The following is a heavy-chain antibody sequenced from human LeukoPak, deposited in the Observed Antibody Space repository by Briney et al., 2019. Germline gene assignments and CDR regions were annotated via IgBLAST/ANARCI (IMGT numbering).Heavy chain of an antibody. CDR1: GFIFSDYG. CDR3: ARWGGTRQYYFDY. Sequence: GGSLRLSCAVSGFIFSDYGFHWVRQAPGKGLEWVAVTRFDGSIKQYADSVKGRFTISRGDSKNTLYLQMNSLKSEDKAVYYCARWGGTRQYYFDYWGRGTLVTVSS. V-gene: IGHV3-33*01. J-gene: IGHJ4*02. D-gene: IGHD1-1*01. CDR2: TRFDGSIK.